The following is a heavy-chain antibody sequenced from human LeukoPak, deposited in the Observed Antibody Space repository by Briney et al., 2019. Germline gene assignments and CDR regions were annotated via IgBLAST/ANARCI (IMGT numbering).Heavy chain of an antibody. Sequence: PSETLSLTCTVSGGSISSYYWGWIRQPPGKGLEWIGSIYYSGSTYYNPSLKSRVTISVDTSKNQFSLKLSSVTAADTAVYYCANQKKGRGYSYGYDFDYWGQGTLVTVSS. D-gene: IGHD5-18*01. V-gene: IGHV4-39*01. CDR3: ANQKKGRGYSYGYDFDY. J-gene: IGHJ4*02. CDR2: IYYSGST. CDR1: GGSISSYY.